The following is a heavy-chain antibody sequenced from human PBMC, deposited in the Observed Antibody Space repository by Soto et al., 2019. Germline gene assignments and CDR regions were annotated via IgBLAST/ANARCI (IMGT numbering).Heavy chain of an antibody. V-gene: IGHV1-8*01. J-gene: IGHJ3*02. CDR3: AREGPYCSGGSCYVKGTDI. CDR2: MNPNSGNT. Sequence: ASVKVSCKASGYTFTSYDINWVRQATGQGLEWMGWMNPNSGNTGYAQKFQGRVTMTRNTSISTAYMELSSLRSEDTAVYYCAREGPYCSGGSCYVKGTDIWGQGTMVTVSS. D-gene: IGHD2-15*01. CDR1: GYTFTSYD.